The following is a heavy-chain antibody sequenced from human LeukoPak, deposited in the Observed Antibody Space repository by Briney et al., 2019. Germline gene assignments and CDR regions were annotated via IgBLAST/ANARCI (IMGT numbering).Heavy chain of an antibody. CDR3: AKNYDILTGYETHYYYYMDV. CDR2: ISAYNGNT. CDR1: GYTFTSYG. Sequence: ASVKVSCKASGYTFTSYGISWVRQAPGQGLEWMGWISAYNGNTNYAQKFQGRVTMTRDTSVSTAYMELSRLRSDDTAIYYCAKNYDILTGYETHYYYYMDVWGRGTTVTVSS. D-gene: IGHD3-9*01. V-gene: IGHV1-18*01. J-gene: IGHJ6*03.